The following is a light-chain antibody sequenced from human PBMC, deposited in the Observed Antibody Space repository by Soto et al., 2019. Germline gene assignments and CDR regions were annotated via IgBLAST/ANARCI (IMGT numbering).Light chain of an antibody. CDR1: QSLINN. CDR3: QQYNNWPHT. Sequence: EIVMTQSPATLSVSPGEAATLSSRASQSLINNKLAWFQQKPGQAPRLLIYGASTRATGLPARFSGSGSGTEFTLTISSLQSEDFAIYYCQQYNNWPHTFGQGTKLEIK. CDR2: GAS. V-gene: IGKV3-15*01. J-gene: IGKJ2*01.